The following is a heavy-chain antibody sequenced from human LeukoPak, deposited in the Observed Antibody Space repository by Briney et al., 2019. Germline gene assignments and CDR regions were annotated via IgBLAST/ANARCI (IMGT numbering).Heavy chain of an antibody. CDR3: AREASDWNYYYYLDV. CDR1: GFTFSSYW. Sequence: GSLRLSCAASGFTFSSYWMSWVRQAPGKGLEWVANIKQDGSEKYYVDSVKGRFTISRDNAKSSLYLQMNSLRAEDTAVYYCAREASDWNYYYYLDVWGKGTTVTISS. D-gene: IGHD6-19*01. CDR2: IKQDGSEK. V-gene: IGHV3-7*01. J-gene: IGHJ6*03.